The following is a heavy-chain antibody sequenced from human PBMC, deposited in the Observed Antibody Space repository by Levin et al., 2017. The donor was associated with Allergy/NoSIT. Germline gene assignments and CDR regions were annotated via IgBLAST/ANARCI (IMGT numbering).Heavy chain of an antibody. CDR1: GFTFSSYW. CDR3: ARVGIAVAGRFLDY. V-gene: IGHV3-74*01. J-gene: IGHJ4*02. Sequence: SCAASGFTFSSYWMHWVRQAPGKGLVWVSRINSDGSSTSYADSVKGRFTISRDNAKNTLYLQMNSLRAEDTAVYYCARVGIAVAGRFLDYWGQGTLVTVSS. D-gene: IGHD6-19*01. CDR2: INSDGSST.